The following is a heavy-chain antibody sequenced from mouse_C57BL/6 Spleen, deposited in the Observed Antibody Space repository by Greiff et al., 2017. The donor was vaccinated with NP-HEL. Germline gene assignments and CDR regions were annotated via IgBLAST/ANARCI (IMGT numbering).Heavy chain of an antibody. D-gene: IGHD1-1*01. V-gene: IGHV5-9-1*02. CDR2: ISRGGDYI. CDR3: TRGRPFYGFDY. CDR1: GFTFSSYA. J-gene: IGHJ2*01. Sequence: EVQLVESGEGLVKPGGSLKLSCAASGFTFSSYAMSWVRQTPEKRLEWVAYISRGGDYIYYADTVKGRFTISRDNARNTLYLQMSSLKSEDAAMYYCTRGRPFYGFDYWGQGTTLTVSA.